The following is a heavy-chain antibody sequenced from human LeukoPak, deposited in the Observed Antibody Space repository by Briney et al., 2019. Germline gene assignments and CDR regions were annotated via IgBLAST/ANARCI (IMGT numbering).Heavy chain of an antibody. CDR2: INQGGRES. CDR3: ARAATTGTVDY. CDR1: GFTFSNYW. D-gene: IGHD6-13*01. J-gene: IGHJ4*02. V-gene: IGHV3-7*04. Sequence: GGSLRLSCAASGFTFSNYWMSWVRQAPGKGLEWVANINQGGRESYYVDSVEGRFTISRGNADNSLYLQMNSLRVEDTAIYYCARAATTGTVDYWGQGTPVTVSS.